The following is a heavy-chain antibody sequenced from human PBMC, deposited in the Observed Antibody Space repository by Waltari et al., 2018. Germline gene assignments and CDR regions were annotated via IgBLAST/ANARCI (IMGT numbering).Heavy chain of an antibody. Sequence: EVQLLESGGGLVQPGGSLRLTCAASGFTFSNYAMRWVRQAPGKGLEWVSAISGSGDNPFYVDSVKGRFTISRDNSKNTLYLQMNSLRAEDTAVYYCAKHLTLVRGIGPYFDYWGQGTLVTVSS. D-gene: IGHD3-10*01. CDR1: GFTFSNYA. V-gene: IGHV3-23*01. CDR2: ISGSGDNP. J-gene: IGHJ4*02. CDR3: AKHLTLVRGIGPYFDY.